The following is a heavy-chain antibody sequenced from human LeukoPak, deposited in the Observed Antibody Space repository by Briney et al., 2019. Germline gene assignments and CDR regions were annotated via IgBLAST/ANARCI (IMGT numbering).Heavy chain of an antibody. D-gene: IGHD5-18*01. Sequence: SETLSLTCNISGGSIGSYYWSWIRQPPGKGLEWIGYIYYSGSTYYNPSLKSRVTISVDTSKNQFSLKLSSVTAADTAVYYCARGLRPDAFDIWGQGTMVTVSS. CDR1: GGSIGSYY. CDR2: IYYSGST. CDR3: ARGLRPDAFDI. V-gene: IGHV4-30-4*01. J-gene: IGHJ3*02.